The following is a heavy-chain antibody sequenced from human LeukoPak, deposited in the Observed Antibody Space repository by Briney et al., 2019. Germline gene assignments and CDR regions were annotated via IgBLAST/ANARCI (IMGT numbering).Heavy chain of an antibody. Sequence: SETLCLTCTVSGGSISSNNYYWGWMRQPPGKGLEWIGHIYYDGRTYYNPSLKSRVTMSVDTSKNQFSLKLSSVTAADTAVYYCARHRGSSSEFDPWGLGTLVTISS. CDR3: ARHRGSSSEFDP. V-gene: IGHV4-39*01. D-gene: IGHD6-6*01. J-gene: IGHJ5*02. CDR2: IYYDGRT. CDR1: GGSISSNNYY.